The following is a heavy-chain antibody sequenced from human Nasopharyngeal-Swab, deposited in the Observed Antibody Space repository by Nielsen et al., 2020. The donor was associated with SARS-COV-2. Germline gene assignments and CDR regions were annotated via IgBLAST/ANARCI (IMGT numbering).Heavy chain of an antibody. Sequence: GVSLKISCVAFGFSLNRYAMIWVRQAPGKGLEWVSGISASGRATYYADSVEGRLTISRDNSRNTLSLQMNNLRAEDTATYYCARGCDTDCFRVDSWGQGTLVTVSS. D-gene: IGHD2-21*02. J-gene: IGHJ4*02. V-gene: IGHV3-23*01. CDR3: ARGCDTDCFRVDS. CDR1: GFSLNRYA. CDR2: ISASGRAT.